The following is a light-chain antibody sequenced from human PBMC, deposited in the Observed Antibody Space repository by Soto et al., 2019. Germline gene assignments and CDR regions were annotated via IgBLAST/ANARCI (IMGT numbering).Light chain of an antibody. Sequence: EIVMTQSPATLSVSPGERATLSCRASQSVSSNLAWYQQKPGQAPRLLIYGASTRATGIPARFSGSGSGTEFTLNISSLQSEDFAFYYCQQYNNWSSITFGQGTRLEIK. CDR1: QSVSSN. J-gene: IGKJ5*01. V-gene: IGKV3-15*01. CDR3: QQYNNWSSIT. CDR2: GAS.